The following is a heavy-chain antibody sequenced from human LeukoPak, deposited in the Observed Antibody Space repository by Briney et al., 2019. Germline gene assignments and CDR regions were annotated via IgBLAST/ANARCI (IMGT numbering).Heavy chain of an antibody. Sequence: QPGRSLRLSCAASGFTFDDYAMHWVRQAPGKGLEWVSGISWNSGSIGYADSVKGRFTISRDNAKNSLYLQMNSLRAEDTAVYYCARRSSGSPPYYFDYWGQGTLVTVSS. D-gene: IGHD1-26*01. CDR1: GFTFDDYA. CDR3: ARRSSGSPPYYFDY. V-gene: IGHV3-9*01. J-gene: IGHJ4*02. CDR2: ISWNSGSI.